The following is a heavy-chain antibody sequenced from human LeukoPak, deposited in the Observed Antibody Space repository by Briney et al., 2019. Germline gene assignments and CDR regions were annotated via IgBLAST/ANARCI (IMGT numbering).Heavy chain of an antibody. CDR3: AKHGGSWNFDY. CDR1: GVSISTYY. J-gene: IGHJ4*02. D-gene: IGHD6-13*01. V-gene: IGHV4-59*08. CDR2: VYGSGSA. Sequence: SETLSLTCTVSGVSISTYYWSWIRQPPGKGVEWIGYVYGSGSANYNPSLKSRVTISVDTSKNQFSLKLSSVTAADTAVYYCAKHGGSWNFDYWGQGTLVTVSS.